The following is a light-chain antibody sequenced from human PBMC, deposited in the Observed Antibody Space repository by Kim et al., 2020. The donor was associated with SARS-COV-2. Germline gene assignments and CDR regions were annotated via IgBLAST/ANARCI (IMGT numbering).Light chain of an antibody. CDR1: TSNSGAGYV. J-gene: IGLJ3*02. CDR3: QSYDISLSASV. Sequence: RGSIPCTGSTSNSGAGYVVHWYQQVPGTAPKVLIYGNFNRPSGVPDRFSASKSATSASLAITGLRAEDEADYYCQSYDISLSASVFGGGTQLTVL. V-gene: IGLV1-40*01. CDR2: GNF.